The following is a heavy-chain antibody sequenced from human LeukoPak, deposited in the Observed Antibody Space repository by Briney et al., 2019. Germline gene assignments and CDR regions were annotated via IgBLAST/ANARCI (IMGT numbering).Heavy chain of an antibody. V-gene: IGHV4-59*01. Sequence: PSETLSLTCSASGGSISSYYWSWIRQSPENGLEWIGYIYNSGNTNYNLFLKSRVTISADTSKNQFSLKLTSVTAADTAVYYCARYRGTYGYYFDYWGQGKLVTVSS. CDR1: GGSISSYY. J-gene: IGHJ4*02. D-gene: IGHD5-24*01. CDR2: IYNSGNT. CDR3: ARYRGTYGYYFDY.